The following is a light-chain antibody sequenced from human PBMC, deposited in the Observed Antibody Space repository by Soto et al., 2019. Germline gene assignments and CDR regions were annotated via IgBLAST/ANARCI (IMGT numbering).Light chain of an antibody. CDR3: QQYGSSPYT. Sequence: ENVLTQSPGTLSLSPGERATLSCRASQSDSSSYLAWYQQKPGQAPRLLNYGASSRATGIPDRFSGSGFGTDFTLTISRLEPEDFAVYYCQQYGSSPYTFGQGTKLEIK. J-gene: IGKJ2*01. CDR2: GAS. V-gene: IGKV3-20*01. CDR1: QSDSSSY.